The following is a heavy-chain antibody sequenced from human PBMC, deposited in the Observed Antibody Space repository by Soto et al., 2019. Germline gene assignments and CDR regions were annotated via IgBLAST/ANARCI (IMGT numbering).Heavy chain of an antibody. V-gene: IGHV1-69*01. J-gene: IGHJ5*02. CDR2: IRPISDTT. Sequence: QIRLVQSGAEVGEPGSSVRVSCKASGDTFGRFNINWVRQAPGEGLEWMGGIRPISDTTNYAQKFQGRVTFTADASTDTVYMELSSPRSEDTAMYYCARDPSTENKLIGVWFDPWGQGTLVTVSS. CDR3: ARDPSTENKLIGVWFDP. D-gene: IGHD4-4*01. CDR1: GDTFGRFN.